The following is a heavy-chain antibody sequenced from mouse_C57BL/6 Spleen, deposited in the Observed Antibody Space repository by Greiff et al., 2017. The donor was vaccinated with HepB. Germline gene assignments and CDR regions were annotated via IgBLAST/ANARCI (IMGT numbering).Heavy chain of an antibody. V-gene: IGHV1-69*01. D-gene: IGHD2-5*01. CDR1: GYTFTSYW. Sequence: VQLQQPGAELVMPGASVKLSCKASGYTFTSYWMHWVKQRPGQGLEWIGEIDPSDSYTNYNQKFKGKSTLTVDKSSSTAYMQLSSLTSEDSAVYYGERQALFYYSNWYFDVWGTGTTVTVSS. CDR2: IDPSDSYT. J-gene: IGHJ1*03. CDR3: ERQALFYYSNWYFDV.